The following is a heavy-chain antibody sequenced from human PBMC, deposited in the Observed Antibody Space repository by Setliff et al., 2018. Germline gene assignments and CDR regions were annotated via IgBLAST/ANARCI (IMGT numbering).Heavy chain of an antibody. D-gene: IGHD5-12*01. J-gene: IGHJ6*02. CDR2: IYHSGST. CDR3: ARWGKISGYDSSPTYYYYYGMDV. V-gene: IGHV4-59*11. CDR1: GGSISSHY. Sequence: PSETLSLTCTVSGGSISSHYWSWIRQPPGKGLEWIGEIYHSGSTNYNPSLKSRVTISVDKSISTAYLQWSSLKASDTAMYYCARWGKISGYDSSPTYYYYYGMDVWGQGTTVTVSS.